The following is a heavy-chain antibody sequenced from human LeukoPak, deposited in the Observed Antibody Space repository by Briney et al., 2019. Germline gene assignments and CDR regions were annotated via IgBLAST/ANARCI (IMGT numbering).Heavy chain of an antibody. CDR2: IYPGDSDT. J-gene: IGHJ4*02. V-gene: IGHV5-51*01. CDR1: GYSFTSYW. CDR3: ARGIDDYGDSEYYFDY. Sequence: GESLKISCKGSGYSFTSYWIGWVRQMPGKGLEWMGIIYPGDSDTRYSPSFQGQVTISADKSISTAYLQWSSLKASDTAMYYYARGIDDYGDSEYYFDYWGQGTLVTVSS. D-gene: IGHD4-17*01.